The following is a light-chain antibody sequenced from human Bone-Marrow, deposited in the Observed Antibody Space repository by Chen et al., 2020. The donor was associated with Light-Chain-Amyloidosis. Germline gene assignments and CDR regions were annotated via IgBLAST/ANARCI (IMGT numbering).Light chain of an antibody. CDR2: INHDGSH. Sequence: QLLVTQPPSASASLGASVKLTFTLSSGHDTYAIAWHQQQPDKGPRFVMKINHDGSHKKGTGIPDRFSGSSSGSERYLIISSLQSEDEADYFCQTWDTGIHVFGRGTKVTVL. V-gene: IGLV4-69*01. CDR1: SGHDTYA. J-gene: IGLJ1*01. CDR3: QTWDTGIHV.